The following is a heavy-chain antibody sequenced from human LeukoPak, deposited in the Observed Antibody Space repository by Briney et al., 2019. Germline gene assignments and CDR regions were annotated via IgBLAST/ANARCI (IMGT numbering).Heavy chain of an antibody. D-gene: IGHD4/OR15-4a*01. CDR1: GFSFSNYW. CDR3: ASTLKRDY. J-gene: IGHJ4*02. V-gene: IGHV3-7*01. CDR2: IKQDGSET. Sequence: GGSLRLSCAASGFSFSNYWMSWVRQAPGKGLGWVANIKQDGSETYYGDSVKGRFTISRDNAMNSLYLQMNSLRAEDTAVYYCASTLKRDYWGQGTLVTVSS.